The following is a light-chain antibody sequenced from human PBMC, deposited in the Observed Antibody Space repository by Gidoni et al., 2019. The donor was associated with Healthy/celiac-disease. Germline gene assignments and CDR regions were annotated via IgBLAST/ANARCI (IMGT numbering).Light chain of an antibody. Sequence: QSVLTQPPSASGTPGQTVTISCSGSSSNIGSNTVNWYQQRPGTAPKLLIHSNNQRPSGVPDRFSGSKSGTSASLAISGLQSEDEADYYCAAWDDSLNGFYVFGTGTKVTVL. CDR1: SSNIGSNT. CDR3: AAWDDSLNGFYV. CDR2: SNN. J-gene: IGLJ1*01. V-gene: IGLV1-44*01.